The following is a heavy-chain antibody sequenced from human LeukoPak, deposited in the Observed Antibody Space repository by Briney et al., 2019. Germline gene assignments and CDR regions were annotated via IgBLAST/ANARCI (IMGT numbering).Heavy chain of an antibody. CDR2: ISYSGST. CDR1: GGSISSYY. J-gene: IGHJ4*02. D-gene: IGHD6-13*01. CDR3: ARVRIAAAGTWYFDY. Sequence: SETLSLTCTVSGGSISSYYWSRIRQPPGKGLEWIGFISYSGSTNYNPSLKSRVTISLDTSKNQFSLKLHSVTAADTAVYYCARVRIAAAGTWYFDYWGQGTLVTVSS. V-gene: IGHV4-59*01.